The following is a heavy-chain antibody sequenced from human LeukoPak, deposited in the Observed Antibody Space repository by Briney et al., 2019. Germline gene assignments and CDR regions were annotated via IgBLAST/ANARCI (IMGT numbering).Heavy chain of an antibody. J-gene: IGHJ4*02. CDR2: ISTYNGNT. CDR3: ARDSVYYFDY. Sequence: ASVTVSFKASGYAFTSYDINWVRQATGQGLEWMGWISTYNGNTNYAQKLQGRVTMTTDTSTSTAYMELRSMRSDDTAVYYCARDSVYYFDYWGQGTLVTVSS. CDR1: GYAFTSYD. V-gene: IGHV1-18*01.